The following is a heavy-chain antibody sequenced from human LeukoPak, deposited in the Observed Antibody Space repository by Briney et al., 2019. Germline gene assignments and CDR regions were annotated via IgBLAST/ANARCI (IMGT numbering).Heavy chain of an antibody. CDR3: ARVKTYYDILTVYYTEGYFAY. CDR2: IYYSGST. CDR1: GGSISSYY. J-gene: IGHJ4*02. V-gene: IGHV4-59*01. D-gene: IGHD3-9*01. Sequence: PSETLSLTCTVSGGSISSYYWSWIRQPPGKGLEWIGYIYYSGSTNYNPSLKSRVTISVDTSKNQFSLKLSSVTAAATAVYYCARVKTYYDILTVYYTEGYFAYWGQETLVTVSS.